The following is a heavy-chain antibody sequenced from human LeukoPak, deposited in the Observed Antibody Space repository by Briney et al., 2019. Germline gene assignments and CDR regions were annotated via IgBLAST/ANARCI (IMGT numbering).Heavy chain of an antibody. Sequence: PGRSLRLSCAASGFTFSRYCMHWVRQAPGKGLEWVAVISYDGSNKYYADSVKGRFTISRDNSKNTLFLLMNSLRAEDTAVYYCARESVGYCSGGSCYGMDVWGQGTTVTVSS. V-gene: IGHV3-30-3*01. J-gene: IGHJ6*02. CDR3: ARESVGYCSGGSCYGMDV. CDR2: ISYDGSNK. CDR1: GFTFSRYC. D-gene: IGHD2-15*01.